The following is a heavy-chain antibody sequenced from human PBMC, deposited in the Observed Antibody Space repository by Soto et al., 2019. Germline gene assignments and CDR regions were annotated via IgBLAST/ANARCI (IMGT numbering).Heavy chain of an antibody. J-gene: IGHJ4*02. CDR1: GFTFSSYG. CDR2: ISYDGKKI. CDR3: AKDRGALRWTEEHYYLDY. Sequence: LRLSCAASGFTFSSYGMHWVRQAPGKGLEWVALISYDGKKIYYVDAVRGRFTISRDNSMNTLYLETNSLRAEDTAVYYCAKDRGALRWTEEHYYLDYWGQGILVTVSS. V-gene: IGHV3-30*18. D-gene: IGHD4-17*01.